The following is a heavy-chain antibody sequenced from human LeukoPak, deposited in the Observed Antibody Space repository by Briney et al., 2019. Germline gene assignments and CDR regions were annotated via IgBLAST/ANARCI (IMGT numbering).Heavy chain of an antibody. CDR3: ARGIDY. V-gene: IGHV3-53*01. CDR1: GFTVCSYY. CDR2: IYTGGGR. J-gene: IGHJ4*02. Sequence: PGGSLRLSCAASGFTVCSYYMNWVRQAPGKELEWVSVIYTGGGRYYADSVRGRFTISRDTSKNMVFLQMNSLRVEDTAVYYCARGIDYWGRGTLVTVSS.